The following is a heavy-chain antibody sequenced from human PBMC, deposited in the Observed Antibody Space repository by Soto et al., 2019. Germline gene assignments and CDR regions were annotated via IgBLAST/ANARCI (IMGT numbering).Heavy chain of an antibody. V-gene: IGHV3-23*01. J-gene: IGHJ4*02. CDR3: AKAGISDYYGSGSYSYYFDY. CDR2: ISGSGGST. D-gene: IGHD3-10*01. CDR1: GFTFSSYA. Sequence: GGSLRLSCAASGFTFSSYAMSWVRQAPGKGLEWVSAISGSGGSTYYADSVKGRFTISRDNSKNTLYLQMNSLRAEDTAVYYCAKAGISDYYGSGSYSYYFDYWGQGTLVTVSS.